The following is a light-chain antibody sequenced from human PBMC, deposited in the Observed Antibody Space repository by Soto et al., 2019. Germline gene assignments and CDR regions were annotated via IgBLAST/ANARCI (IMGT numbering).Light chain of an antibody. V-gene: IGKV3-15*01. CDR1: QSVGSK. CDR2: GAS. Sequence: EVVMTQSPDTLSVSPGERATLSCRASQSVGSKLAWYQQKPGQAPRLLIYGASTRATAIPARFSGSGSGTEFTLTISSLQSEDFAVYYCQQYNYRPPLTFGGGTKADI. J-gene: IGKJ4*01. CDR3: QQYNYRPPLT.